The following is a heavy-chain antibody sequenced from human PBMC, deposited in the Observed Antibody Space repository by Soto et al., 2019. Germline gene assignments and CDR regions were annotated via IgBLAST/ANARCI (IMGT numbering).Heavy chain of an antibody. Sequence: GASVKVSCKASGYTFTGYYMHWVRQAPGQGLEWMGWINPNSGGTNYAQKFQGWVTMTRDTSISTAYMELSRLRSDDTAVYYCARDGSGYDSLFFDYWGQGTLVTVSS. CDR2: INPNSGGT. D-gene: IGHD5-12*01. CDR1: GYTFTGYY. J-gene: IGHJ4*02. CDR3: ARDGSGYDSLFFDY. V-gene: IGHV1-2*04.